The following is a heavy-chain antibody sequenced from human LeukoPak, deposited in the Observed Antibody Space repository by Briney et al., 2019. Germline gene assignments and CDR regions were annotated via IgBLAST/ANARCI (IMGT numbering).Heavy chain of an antibody. Sequence: SETLSLTCAVYGGSFSGYYWSWIRQPPGKGLEWIGEINHSGSTNYNPSLKSRVTISVDTSKNQFSLKLSSVTAADTAVYYCASGSSDSSGRGPSGGYWGQGILVTVSS. V-gene: IGHV4-34*01. CDR3: ASGSSDSSGRGPSGGY. D-gene: IGHD3-22*01. CDR2: INHSGST. J-gene: IGHJ4*02. CDR1: GGSFSGYY.